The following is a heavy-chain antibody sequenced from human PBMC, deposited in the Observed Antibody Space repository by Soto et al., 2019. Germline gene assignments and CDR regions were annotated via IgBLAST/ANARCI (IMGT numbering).Heavy chain of an antibody. J-gene: IGHJ2*01. Sequence: QVQLQQWGAGLLKPSEALSLTCAVYGGSFSGYYWSWIRQPPGKGLEWIGEIKHSGSTNYNPSLKSRFTISVDTSKNQCALRLSSVTAADTAVYYCARRIRLSSRQRGHWGWYFDLWGRGTLVTVSS. V-gene: IGHV4-34*01. D-gene: IGHD7-27*01. CDR1: GGSFSGYY. CDR2: IKHSGST. CDR3: ARRIRLSSRQRGHWGWYFDL.